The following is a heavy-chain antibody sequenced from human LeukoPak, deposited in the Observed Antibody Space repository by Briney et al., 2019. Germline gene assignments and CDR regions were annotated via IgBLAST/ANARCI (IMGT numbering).Heavy chain of an antibody. CDR2: ISYDGSNK. J-gene: IGHJ4*02. D-gene: IGHD4-23*01. CDR1: GFTFSSYG. Sequence: PGRSLRLSCAASGFTFSSYGMHWVRQAPGKGLEWVAVISYDGSNKYYADSVKGRFTISRDNSKNTLYLQMNSLRAEDTAVYYCAKDSRTTVVNKWFSHFDYWGQGTLVTVSS. V-gene: IGHV3-30*18. CDR3: AKDSRTTVVNKWFSHFDY.